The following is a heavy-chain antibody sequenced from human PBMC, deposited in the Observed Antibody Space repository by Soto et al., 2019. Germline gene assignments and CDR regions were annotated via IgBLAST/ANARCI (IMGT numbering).Heavy chain of an antibody. V-gene: IGHV1-3*01. CDR3: ARAQLSSAVGHYYYYGMDV. CDR1: GYTFTSYA. Sequence: QVQLVQSGAEVKKPGASVKVSCKASGYTFTSYAMHWVRQAPGQRLEWMGWINAGNGNTKYSQKFQGRVTITRDTSASTAYMELSSLRSEDTAVYYCARAQLSSAVGHYYYYGMDVWGQGTTVTVSS. J-gene: IGHJ6*02. D-gene: IGHD2-2*01. CDR2: INAGNGNT.